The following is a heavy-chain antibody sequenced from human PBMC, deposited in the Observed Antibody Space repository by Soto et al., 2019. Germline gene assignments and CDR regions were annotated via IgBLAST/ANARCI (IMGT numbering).Heavy chain of an antibody. D-gene: IGHD4-17*01. CDR1: GDSVSKYY. CDR3: ARSPAYGDYANLDT. J-gene: IGHJ5*02. Sequence: SETLSLTCTVSGDSVSKYYWNWIRQPAGKGLEWIGRIYTTRSPNYNPSLKSRVTMSVDTSKNQFSLKLNLTSVTAADAAVYYCARSPAYGDYANLDTWGQGTLVTVSS. V-gene: IGHV4-4*07. CDR2: IYTTRSP.